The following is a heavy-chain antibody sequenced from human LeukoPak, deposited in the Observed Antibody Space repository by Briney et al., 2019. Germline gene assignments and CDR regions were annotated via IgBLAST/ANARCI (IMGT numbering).Heavy chain of an antibody. D-gene: IGHD3-3*01. CDR2: IKQDGSEK. CDR1: GLTFSSYW. V-gene: IGHV3-7*01. J-gene: IGHJ4*02. CDR3: ARGDFWSNYLDY. Sequence: PGGSLRLSCAASGLTFSSYWMSWVRQAPEKGLEWVANIKQDGSEKFYVDSVKGRFTISRDNAKNSLYLQMNSLRAEDTAVYYCARGDFWSNYLDYWGQGTLVTVSS.